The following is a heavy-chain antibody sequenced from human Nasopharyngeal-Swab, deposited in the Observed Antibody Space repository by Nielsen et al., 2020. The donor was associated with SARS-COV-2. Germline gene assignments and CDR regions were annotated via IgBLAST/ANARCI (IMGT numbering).Heavy chain of an antibody. CDR1: GGSISSSSYY. J-gene: IGHJ4*02. CDR2: IYYSGST. D-gene: IGHD5-24*01. Sequence: SETLSLTCTVSGGSISSSSYYWGWIRQPPGKGLEWIGSIYYSGSTYYNPSLKSRVTISVDTSKNQFSLKLSSVTAADTAVYYCARGIPKEWLQFLFDYWGQGTLVTVSS. CDR3: ARGIPKEWLQFLFDY. V-gene: IGHV4-39*07.